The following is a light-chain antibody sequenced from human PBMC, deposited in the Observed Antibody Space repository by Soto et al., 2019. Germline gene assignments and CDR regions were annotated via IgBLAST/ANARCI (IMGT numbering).Light chain of an antibody. CDR2: GAS. Sequence: EIVLTQSPGTLSLSPGERATLSCRASQSVSSSYLGWYQQKPGQAPRLLIYGASSRATGIPDRFSGSGSGTDFTLTISRLEPEDFAVYYCQQYGSSPPLTFGQGTRLESK. V-gene: IGKV3-20*01. CDR3: QQYGSSPPLT. CDR1: QSVSSSY. J-gene: IGKJ5*01.